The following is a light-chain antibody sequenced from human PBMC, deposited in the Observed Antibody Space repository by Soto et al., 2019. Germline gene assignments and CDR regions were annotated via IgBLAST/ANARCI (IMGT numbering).Light chain of an antibody. CDR2: DAS. CDR1: QSISNW. J-gene: IGKJ1*01. V-gene: IGKV1-5*01. Sequence: IRMTESPSTMSASFRYTATITCRASQSISNWLAWYQQRPGPAPKLLIYDASSLESGVPSTFSGSASGTEFTLTISSLQPEDFATYYSQQYNSYAWTFGQGTKVDIK. CDR3: QQYNSYAWT.